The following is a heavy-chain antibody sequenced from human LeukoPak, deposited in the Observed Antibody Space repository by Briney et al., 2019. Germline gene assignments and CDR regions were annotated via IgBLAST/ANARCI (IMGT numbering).Heavy chain of an antibody. CDR3: ARGPPRGKYYYMDV. Sequence: PGGSLRPSCAASGFTFSSFDMHWVRQPTGQGLEWVSTIGTASDTYYPGSVEGRFTLSRDNAKNSLYLQMNNLTAGDTAVYYCARGPPRGKYYYMDVWGKGTTVTVSS. CDR1: GFTFSSFD. J-gene: IGHJ6*03. CDR2: IGTASDT. V-gene: IGHV3-13*01. D-gene: IGHD1-1*01.